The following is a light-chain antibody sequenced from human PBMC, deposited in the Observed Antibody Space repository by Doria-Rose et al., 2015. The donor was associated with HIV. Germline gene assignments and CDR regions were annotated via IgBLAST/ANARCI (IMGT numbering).Light chain of an antibody. V-gene: IGLV1-51*02. J-gene: IGLJ3*02. CDR2: ENN. CDR3: GTWDSSLSIWV. Sequence: VSAAPGQKVTISCSGSSSNIGNDYVSWYQHLPGTAPKLLIYENNKRPSGISDRFSGSKSGTSATLDITGLQTGDEADYYCGTWDSSLSIWVFGGGTTLTVL. CDR1: SSNIGNDY.